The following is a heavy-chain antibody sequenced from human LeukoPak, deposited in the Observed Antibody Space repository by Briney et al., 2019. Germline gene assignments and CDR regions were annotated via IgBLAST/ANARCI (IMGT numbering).Heavy chain of an antibody. CDR1: GYTFTGYY. J-gene: IGHJ4*02. D-gene: IGHD3-22*01. V-gene: IGHV1-2*06. CDR2: INPNSGGT. CDR3: ARDPFSDYYDSSGYYDY. Sequence: ASVKVSCKASGYTFTGYYMHWVRQAPGQGLEWIGRINPNSGGTNYAQKFQGRVTMTRDTSISTAYMERTMPRSDATAVYYCARDPFSDYYDSSGYYDYWGQGTLVTASS.